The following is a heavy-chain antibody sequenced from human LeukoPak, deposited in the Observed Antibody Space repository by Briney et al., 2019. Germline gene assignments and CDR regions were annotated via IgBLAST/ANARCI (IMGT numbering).Heavy chain of an antibody. V-gene: IGHV3-23*01. Sequence: GGSLRLSCAASGFTFSSYGMHWVRQAPGKGLEWVSAISGSGGSTYYADSVKGRFTISRDNSKNTLYLQMNSLRAEDTAVYYCANRGIAGDYYYYMDVWGKGTTVTVSS. CDR3: ANRGIAGDYYYYMDV. CDR2: ISGSGGST. CDR1: GFTFSSYG. J-gene: IGHJ6*03. D-gene: IGHD6-13*01.